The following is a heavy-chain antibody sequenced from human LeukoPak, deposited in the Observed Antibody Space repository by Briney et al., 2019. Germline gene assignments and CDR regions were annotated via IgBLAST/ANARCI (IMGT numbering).Heavy chain of an antibody. CDR2: ITTYNGNT. CDR3: ARGYDYGDYVGDFDY. V-gene: IGHV1-18*01. CDR1: GYTFTCYP. Sequence: ASVKVSCKASGYTFTCYPISWVRQAPGQGLEWIGWITTYNGNTHYAQKLQGRVTMTTETSTSTAYMDLRGLRSDDTAVYYCARGYDYGDYVGDFDYWGQGTLVTVSS. D-gene: IGHD4-17*01. J-gene: IGHJ4*02.